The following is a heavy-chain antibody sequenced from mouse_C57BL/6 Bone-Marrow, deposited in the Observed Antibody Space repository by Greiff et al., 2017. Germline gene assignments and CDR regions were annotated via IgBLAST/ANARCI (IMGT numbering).Heavy chain of an antibody. Sequence: VKLVESGAELVRPGASVKLSCKASGYTFTDYYINWVKQRPGQGLEWIARIYPGSGNTYYNEKFKGKATLTAEKSSSTAYMQLSSLTSEDSAVYFCARDRRSFDYWGQGTTLTVSS. J-gene: IGHJ2*01. CDR2: IYPGSGNT. D-gene: IGHD1-1*01. CDR3: ARDRRSFDY. V-gene: IGHV1-76*01. CDR1: GYTFTDYY.